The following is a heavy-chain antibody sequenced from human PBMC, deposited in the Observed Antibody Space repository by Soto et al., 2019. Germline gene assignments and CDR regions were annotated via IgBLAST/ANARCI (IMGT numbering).Heavy chain of an antibody. Sequence: QVQLVQSGAEVKEPGASVTVSCRASGDRFTDYYMHWVRQAPGQGLEWMGWINPNSGVTKYAQKFQGWVTMTRDTSIRTVYMQLSRLGFDDTAIYYCARESGGATATLDYYYFYMDVWGTGTTSPSP. CDR2: INPNSGVT. CDR1: GDRFTDYY. D-gene: IGHD5-12*01. V-gene: IGHV1-2*04. CDR3: ARESGGATATLDYYYFYMDV. J-gene: IGHJ6*03.